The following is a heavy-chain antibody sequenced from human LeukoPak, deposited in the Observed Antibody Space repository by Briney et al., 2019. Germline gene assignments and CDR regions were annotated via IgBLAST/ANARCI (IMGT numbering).Heavy chain of an antibody. CDR2: INHSGYT. V-gene: IGHV4-34*01. CDR3: TRMTTGHDY. Sequence: SETLSLTCAVSGVSFNDYYWSWVRQTPGKGLEWIGEINHSGYTNDSPSLKSRVAISIDTSRKQFSLNLRSVTVADTGIYYCTRMTTGHDYWGQGTLVTVSS. CDR1: GVSFNDYY. J-gene: IGHJ4*02. D-gene: IGHD4-17*01.